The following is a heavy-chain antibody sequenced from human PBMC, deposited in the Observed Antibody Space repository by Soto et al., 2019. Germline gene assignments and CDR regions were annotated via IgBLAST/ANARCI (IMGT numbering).Heavy chain of an antibody. Sequence: FLTLSCAASGFSFGSYALSWVRQAPGKGLEWVSTISGSDGKTFYPDSVKSRFSISRDTSQNTLYLQMNSLRADDTAIYYCARWSYLDYWGQGTRVTVSS. D-gene: IGHD3-3*01. CDR3: ARWSYLDY. CDR2: ISGSDGKT. V-gene: IGHV3-23*01. J-gene: IGHJ4*02. CDR1: GFSFGSYA.